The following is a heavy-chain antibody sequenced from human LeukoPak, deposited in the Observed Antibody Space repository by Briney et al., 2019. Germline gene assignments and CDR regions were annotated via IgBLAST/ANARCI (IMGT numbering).Heavy chain of an antibody. V-gene: IGHV1-18*01. J-gene: IGHJ4*02. CDR3: ARVPSSAHQMFSSDY. CDR1: GYSFNNYG. CDR2: INAYDGET. D-gene: IGHD2-2*01. Sequence: ASVKVSCKASGYSFNNYGISWVRQVPGQGLEWMAWINAYDGETRCEQNLQGRVTMTTDTSTTTAYMELTSLTTDDTAIYYCARVPSSAHQMFSSDYWGQGTLVTVSS.